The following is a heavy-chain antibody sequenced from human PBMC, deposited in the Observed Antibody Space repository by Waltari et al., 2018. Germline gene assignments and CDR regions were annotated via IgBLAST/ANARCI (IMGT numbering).Heavy chain of an antibody. CDR2: INPNRGGT. J-gene: IGHJ5*02. Sequence: QVQLVQSGAEVKKPGASVKVSCKASGYTFPGYYMHWVRQAPGQGLEGMGRINPNRGGTNYAQKFQGRVTMTRDTSISTAYMERSRLRSDDTAVYYCARSLPSSWSGGRWFDPWGQGTLVTVSS. CDR1: GYTFPGYY. D-gene: IGHD6-13*01. CDR3: ARSLPSSWSGGRWFDP. V-gene: IGHV1-2*06.